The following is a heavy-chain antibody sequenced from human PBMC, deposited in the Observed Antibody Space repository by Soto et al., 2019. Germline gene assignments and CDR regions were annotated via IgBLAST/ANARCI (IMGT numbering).Heavy chain of an antibody. CDR3: ARQRTSVVTQAYFDD. V-gene: IGHV4-4*07. Sequence: PSETLSLTCTVSGGSISSYYWSCIRQPAGKGLEWIGRIYTSGSTNYNPSLKSRVTMSVDTSKNQFSLKLSSVTAADTAVYYCARQRTSVVTQAYFDDWGQGSLVTVSS. CDR2: IYTSGST. D-gene: IGHD2-21*02. J-gene: IGHJ4*02. CDR1: GGSISSYY.